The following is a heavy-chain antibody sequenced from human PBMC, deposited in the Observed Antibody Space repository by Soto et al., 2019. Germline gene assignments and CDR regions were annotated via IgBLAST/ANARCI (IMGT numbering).Heavy chain of an antibody. Sequence: GGSLRLSCAASGFTFSSFWMSWVRQAQGKGLEWVANIKQDGSEKYYVDSVKGRFTISRDNAKNSLYLQMNSLGAEDSAVYYFVKDCINTGCYSGFDSRGQGTLVTVSS. J-gene: IGHJ4*02. CDR1: GFTFSSFW. CDR3: VKDCINTGCYSGFDS. D-gene: IGHD2-2*01. V-gene: IGHV3-7*04. CDR2: IKQDGSEK.